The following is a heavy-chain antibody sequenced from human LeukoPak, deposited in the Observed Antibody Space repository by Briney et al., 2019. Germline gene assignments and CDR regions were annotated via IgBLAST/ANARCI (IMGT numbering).Heavy chain of an antibody. CDR1: GGSFSGYY. V-gene: IGHV4-34*01. J-gene: IGHJ4*02. D-gene: IGHD6-6*01. CDR3: ARERGYGIAARTYYFDY. CDR2: INHSGST. Sequence: PSETLSLTCAVYGGSFSGYYWSWIRQPPGKGLGWIGEINHSGSTNYNPSLKSRVTISVDTSKNQFSLKLSSVTAADTAVYYCARERGYGIAARTYYFDYWGQGTLVTVSS.